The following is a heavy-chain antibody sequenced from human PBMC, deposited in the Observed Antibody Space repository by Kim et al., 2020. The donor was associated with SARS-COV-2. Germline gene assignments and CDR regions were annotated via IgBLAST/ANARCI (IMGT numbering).Heavy chain of an antibody. Sequence: GGSLRLSCAASGFTFSSYGMHWVRQAPGKGLEWVAVISYDGSNKYYADSVKGRFTISRDNSKNTLYLQMNSLRAEDTAVYYCAKGGGRYCSSTSCRPTDFDYWGQGTLVTVSS. CDR2: ISYDGSNK. V-gene: IGHV3-30*18. CDR1: GFTFSSYG. D-gene: IGHD2-2*01. CDR3: AKGGGRYCSSTSCRPTDFDY. J-gene: IGHJ4*02.